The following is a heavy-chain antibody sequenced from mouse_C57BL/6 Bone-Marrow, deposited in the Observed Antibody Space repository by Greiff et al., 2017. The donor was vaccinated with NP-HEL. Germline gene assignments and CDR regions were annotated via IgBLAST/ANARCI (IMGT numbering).Heavy chain of an antibody. D-gene: IGHD3-2*02. CDR2: IYPGSGST. J-gene: IGHJ2*01. Sequence: QVHVKQPGAELVKPGASVKMSCKASGYTFTSYWITWVKQRPGQGLEWIGDIYPGSGSTNYNEKFKSKATLTVDTSSSTAYMQLSSLTSEDSAVYYCARGSSGYVDYWGQGTTLTVSS. CDR1: GYTFTSYW. CDR3: ARGSSGYVDY. V-gene: IGHV1-55*01.